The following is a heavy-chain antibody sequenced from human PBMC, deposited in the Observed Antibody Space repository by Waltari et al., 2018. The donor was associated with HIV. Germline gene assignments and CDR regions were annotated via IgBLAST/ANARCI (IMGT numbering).Heavy chain of an antibody. V-gene: IGHV4-34*02. CDR3: AGRRWDPLIPNNCFDF. CDR2: LEHGGAT. D-gene: IGHD1-26*01. CDR1: SASIRDYH. Sequence: HVRLQQWGAGLLKPSETLSLTCAVYSASIRDYHWAWIRQAPGKGLEWSGELEHGGATTDIASLRSRLNMAINTFKNQFFLRVSSVNAADTAIYYCAGRRWDPLIPNNCFDFWGQGTLVIVSS. J-gene: IGHJ5*01.